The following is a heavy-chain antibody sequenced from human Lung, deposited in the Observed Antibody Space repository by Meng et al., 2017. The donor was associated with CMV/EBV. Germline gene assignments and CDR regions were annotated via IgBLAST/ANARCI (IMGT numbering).Heavy chain of an antibody. J-gene: IGHJ2*01. CDR2: IRHSEST. CDR3: ARGLGRFGL. CDR1: GVCWREYS. Sequence: LSHTCAVDGVCWREYSWKWVRGGGRERLGWVGKIRHSESTDYNPALKSRVTMSADRGENQFALRMTSVTAADTGGYYCARGLGRFGLWGRGALVTVSS. V-gene: IGHV4-34*01.